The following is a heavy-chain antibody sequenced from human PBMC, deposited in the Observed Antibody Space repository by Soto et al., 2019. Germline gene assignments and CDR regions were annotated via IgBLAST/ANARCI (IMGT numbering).Heavy chain of an antibody. CDR3: AREDSNGWSGESLDV. V-gene: IGHV4-34*01. Sequence: QVQLQQWGAGLLKVSETLSLTCAVVGDSLRGQSWNWIRQSPGKGLEWIGELDQSGGTNYNPSLKSRAIISVDTSKNQFSLTLTSVTAADTAVYYCAREDSNGWSGESLDVWGQGTTVTVSS. CDR2: LDQSGGT. J-gene: IGHJ6*02. CDR1: GDSLRGQS. D-gene: IGHD6-19*01.